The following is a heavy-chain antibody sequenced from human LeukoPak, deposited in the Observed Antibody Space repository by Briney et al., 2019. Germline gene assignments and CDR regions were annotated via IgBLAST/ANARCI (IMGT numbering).Heavy chain of an antibody. CDR1: GYTFTSYY. CDR2: INPSSGST. V-gene: IGHV1-46*01. J-gene: IGHJ4*02. D-gene: IGHD3-10*01. CDR3: AGDPGYSYGFRGDDY. Sequence: ASVKVSCKASGYTFTSYYMHWVRQAPGQGLEWLGVINPSSGSTSYAQKIQGRVTMTRDTSTSTVYMELGSLRSEDTAVYYCAGDPGYSYGFRGDDYWGQGTLVTVSS.